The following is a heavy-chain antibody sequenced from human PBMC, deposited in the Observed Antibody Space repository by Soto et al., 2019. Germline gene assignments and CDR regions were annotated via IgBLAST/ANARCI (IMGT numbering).Heavy chain of an antibody. D-gene: IGHD3-10*01. J-gene: IGHJ5*02. CDR2: IIPIFGTA. V-gene: IGHV1-69*01. CDR1: GGTFSSYA. Sequence: QVQLVQSGAEVKKPGSSVKVSCKASGGTFSSYAISWVRQAPGQGLEWMGGIIPIFGTANYAQKFQGRVTITADESTSTADMELSSLRSEDTAVYYCARYSSGWSAGDNWFDPWGQGTLVTVSS. CDR3: ARYSSGWSAGDNWFDP.